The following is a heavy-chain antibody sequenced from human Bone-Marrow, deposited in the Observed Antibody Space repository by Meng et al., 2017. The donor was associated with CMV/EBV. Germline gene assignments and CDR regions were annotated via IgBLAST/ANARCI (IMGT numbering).Heavy chain of an antibody. CDR3: ARMESGTRDYYYYGMDL. CDR2: IYYSGST. Sequence: SETLSLTCTVSGGSTSSGNYYWSWIRQSPGKGLTFIGYIYYSGSTYYTPSLESRVTISVDTSKNHFSLRLSSVTATDTALYYRARMESGTRDYYYYGMDLWGQGTTVTVSS. D-gene: IGHD3-3*01. J-gene: IGHJ6*02. V-gene: IGHV4-30-4*08. CDR1: GGSTSSGNYY.